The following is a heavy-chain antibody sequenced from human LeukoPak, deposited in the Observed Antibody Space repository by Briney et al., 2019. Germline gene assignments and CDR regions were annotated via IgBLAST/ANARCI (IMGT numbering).Heavy chain of an antibody. Sequence: GGSLRLSCAASGFTVSSNYMSWVRQAPGKGLEWVSVIYSGGSTYYADSVKGRFTISRDNSKNTLYLQMNSLRAEDTAVYHCARDNYDSSGLLRPYWGQGTLVTVSS. CDR3: ARDNYDSSGLLRPY. V-gene: IGHV3-53*01. CDR2: IYSGGST. D-gene: IGHD3-22*01. J-gene: IGHJ4*02. CDR1: GFTVSSNY.